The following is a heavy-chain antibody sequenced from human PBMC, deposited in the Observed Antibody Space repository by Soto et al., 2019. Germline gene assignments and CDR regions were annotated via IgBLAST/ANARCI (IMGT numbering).Heavy chain of an antibody. CDR2: IYYSGST. Sequence: PPETLSLTSTVSGGPISSSSYYWGWIRQPPGKGLEWIGSIYYSGSTNYNPSLKSRVTMSVDTSKNQFSLKLTSVNAADTAVYYCTRGGDAYKNGHWGQG. J-gene: IGHJ1*01. CDR1: GGPISSSSYY. V-gene: IGHV4-39*07. D-gene: IGHD2-21*01. CDR3: TRGGDAYKNGH.